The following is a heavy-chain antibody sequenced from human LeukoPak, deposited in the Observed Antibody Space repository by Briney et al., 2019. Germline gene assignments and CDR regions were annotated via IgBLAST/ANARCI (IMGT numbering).Heavy chain of an antibody. CDR2: IIPIFGTA. J-gene: IGHJ4*02. Sequence: GSSVKVSCKASGGTFSSYAISWVRQAPGQGLEWMGGIIPIFGTANYAQKFQGRVTITTDESTSTAYMELSSLRSEDTAVYYCARGLAARPVGFEFDYWGQGTLVTVSS. CDR1: GGTFSSYA. D-gene: IGHD6-6*01. V-gene: IGHV1-69*05. CDR3: ARGLAARPVGFEFDY.